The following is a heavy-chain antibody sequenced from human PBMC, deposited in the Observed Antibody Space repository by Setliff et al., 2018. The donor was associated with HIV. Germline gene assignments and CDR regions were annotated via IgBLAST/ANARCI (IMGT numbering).Heavy chain of an antibody. CDR3: SRSQGIGNYYMDD. J-gene: IGHJ6*03. V-gene: IGHV3-7*01. Sequence: PGGSLRLSCAASGFTFSRHWMSWVRQAPGKGLEWVANINQDGSEKYYVDSVKGRFTISRDDATNSLFLQVNSLRDEDTAVYYCSRSQGIGNYYMDDWGTGSTVTVS. CDR1: GFTFSRHW. D-gene: IGHD3-10*01. CDR2: INQDGSEK.